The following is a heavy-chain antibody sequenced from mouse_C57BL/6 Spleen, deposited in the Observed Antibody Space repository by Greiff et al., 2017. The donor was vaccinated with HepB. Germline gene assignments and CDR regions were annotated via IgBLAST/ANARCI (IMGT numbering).Heavy chain of an antibody. D-gene: IGHD1-1*01. CDR3: AREVNSSSPAWFAY. Sequence: VQLQQPGAELVKPGASVKLSCKASGYTFTSYWMHWVKQRPGQGLEWIGMIHPNSGSPNYNEKFKSKTTLTVDKSSSTAYMQLSCLTSEDSAVYYCAREVNSSSPAWFAYWGQGTLVTVSA. CDR1: GYTFTSYW. J-gene: IGHJ3*01. CDR2: IHPNSGSP. V-gene: IGHV1-64*01.